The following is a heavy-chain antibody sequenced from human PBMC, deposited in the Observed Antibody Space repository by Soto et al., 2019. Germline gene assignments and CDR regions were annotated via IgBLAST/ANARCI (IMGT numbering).Heavy chain of an antibody. CDR3: ARDAFDDYVWGSYRYHGMDV. V-gene: IGHV1-18*04. CDR1: GYTFTSYG. CDR2: ISAYNGNT. J-gene: IGHJ6*02. Sequence: QVQLVQSGAEVKKPGASVKVSCKASGYTFTSYGISWVRQAPGQGLEWMGWISAYNGNTNYAQKLQGRVTMTTDTSTSTVYMELRSLRSDDTAVYYCARDAFDDYVWGSYRYHGMDVWGQGTTVTVSS. D-gene: IGHD3-16*02.